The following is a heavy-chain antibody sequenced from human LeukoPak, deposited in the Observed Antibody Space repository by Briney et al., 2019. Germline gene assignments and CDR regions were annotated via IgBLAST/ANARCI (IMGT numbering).Heavy chain of an antibody. Sequence: SETLSLTCTVSGGSINSYYWSWIRQPAGKGLEWIGRIYSSGITNYNPSLKRRVTMSVDTSKNQFSLKLNSATVADTAVYYCARFGSKSSSSEVYYYYYSMDVWGEGTTVTVSS. CDR3: ARFGSKSSSSEVYYYYYSMDV. D-gene: IGHD6-6*01. V-gene: IGHV4-4*07. CDR1: GGSINSYY. CDR2: IYSSGIT. J-gene: IGHJ6*03.